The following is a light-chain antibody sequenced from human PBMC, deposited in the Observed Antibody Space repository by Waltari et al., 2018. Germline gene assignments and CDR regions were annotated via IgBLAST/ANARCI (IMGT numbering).Light chain of an antibody. CDR2: KAS. CDR1: QNINSW. Sequence: DIVMTQSPSTLSASVGDRVTITCRAGQNINSWLAWYQQKPGKAPKLLIYKASSLETGVPSRFSGSESGTEFTLTINSLQPDDFATYYCQQYNSYHIFTFGPGTKVEI. CDR3: QQYNSYHIFT. J-gene: IGKJ3*01. V-gene: IGKV1-5*03.